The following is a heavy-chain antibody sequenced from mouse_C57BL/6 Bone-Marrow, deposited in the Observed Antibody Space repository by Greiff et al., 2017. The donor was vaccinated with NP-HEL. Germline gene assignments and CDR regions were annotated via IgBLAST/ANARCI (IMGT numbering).Heavy chain of an antibody. CDR3: ASWVITSYFDL. V-gene: IGHV1-81*01. Sequence: QVQLQQSGAELARPGASVKLSCKASGYTFTSYGISWVKQRTGQGLEWIGEIYPRSGNNYYNEKFKGKATLTADKSSSTAYMELRSLTSEDSAVYFCASWVITSYFDLWGTGTTVTVSS. J-gene: IGHJ1*03. CDR2: IYPRSGNN. CDR1: GYTFTSYG. D-gene: IGHD1-1*01.